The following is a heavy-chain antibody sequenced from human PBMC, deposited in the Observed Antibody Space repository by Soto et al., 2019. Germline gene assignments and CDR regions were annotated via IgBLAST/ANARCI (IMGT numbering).Heavy chain of an antibody. D-gene: IGHD3-22*01. J-gene: IGHJ4*02. CDR1: RYTFTSYG. CDR2: ISAYNGNT. V-gene: IGHV1-18*01. CDR3: ARDLLRNYYDSSGPIDY. Sequence: ASVKVSRKACRYTFTSYGSXSLRQAPEQGLEWMGWISAYNGNTNYAQKLQGRVTMTTDTSTSTDYMELRSLRSDDTAVYYCARDLLRNYYDSSGPIDYWGQGTLVTVSS.